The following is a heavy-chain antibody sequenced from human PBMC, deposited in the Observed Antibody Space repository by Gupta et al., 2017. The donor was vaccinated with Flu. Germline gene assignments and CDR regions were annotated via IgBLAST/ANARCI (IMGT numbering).Heavy chain of an antibody. D-gene: IGHD6-13*01. CDR2: VHTTTGNP. Sequence: QVQLVQSGSELKKAGASVKVSCKPSGFTVTSYAVNWVRQAPGQGPEWMGWVHTTTGNPTYAQDFRGHFVFSWDASVSTTYLQITSLKAEDTAVYYCARGAAGTENAFDFWGQGTMITVSS. V-gene: IGHV7-4-1*02. J-gene: IGHJ3*01. CDR3: ARGAAGTENAFDF. CDR1: GFTVTSYA.